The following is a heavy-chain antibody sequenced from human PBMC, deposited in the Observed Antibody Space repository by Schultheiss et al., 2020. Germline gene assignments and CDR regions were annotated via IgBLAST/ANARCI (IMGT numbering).Heavy chain of an antibody. CDR3: ARDSIVATIYFDY. V-gene: IGHV1-18*04. Sequence: ASVKVSCKASGYTFTGYYMHWVRQAPGQGLEWMGWISAYNGNTNYAQKLQGRVTMTTDTSTSTAYMELRSLRSDDTAVYYCARDSIVATIYFDYWGQGTLVTVSS. D-gene: IGHD5-12*01. J-gene: IGHJ4*02. CDR1: GYTFTGYY. CDR2: ISAYNGNT.